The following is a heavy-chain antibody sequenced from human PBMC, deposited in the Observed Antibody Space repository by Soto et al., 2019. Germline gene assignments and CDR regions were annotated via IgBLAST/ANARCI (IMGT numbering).Heavy chain of an antibody. CDR3: ARKGYGEYGGMDV. J-gene: IGHJ6*02. D-gene: IGHD4-17*01. CDR1: GFTFSSYS. CDR2: ISTTGSYK. V-gene: IGHV3-21*01. Sequence: EVQLVESGGGLVKPGGSLRLSCAASGFTFSSYSMNWVRQAPGKGLEWVSVISTTGSYKYYGDSVKGRFTISRENAMNSRFLQMDSLRVEDTAVYYCARKGYGEYGGMDVWGQGPTVTVSS.